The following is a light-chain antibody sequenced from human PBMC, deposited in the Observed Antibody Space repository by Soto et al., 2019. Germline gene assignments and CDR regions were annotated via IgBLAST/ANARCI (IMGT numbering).Light chain of an antibody. Sequence: IVMSKSPATLAVSPGDTATLSCRASQSLGGNLAWYQQKPGQGPRLLIFRASSRATGVPARFSASGSGTEFTLTISGLQSEDFAISYCQQYSNWPPWTFGPGTKVDIK. CDR1: QSLGGN. J-gene: IGKJ1*01. CDR2: RAS. CDR3: QQYSNWPPWT. V-gene: IGKV3-15*01.